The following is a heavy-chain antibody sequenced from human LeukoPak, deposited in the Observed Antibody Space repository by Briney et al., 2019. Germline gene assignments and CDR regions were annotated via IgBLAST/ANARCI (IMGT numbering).Heavy chain of an antibody. CDR2: IYYSGST. CDR3: ARLGGVAAYFDY. J-gene: IGHJ4*02. D-gene: IGHD6-13*01. Sequence: SETLSLTCTVSGGSISSGSYYWGWIRQPPGKGLEWIGSIYYSGSTYYNPSLKSRVTISVDTSKNQFSLKLSSVTAADTAVYYCARLGGVAAYFDYWGQGTLVTVSS. CDR1: GGSISSGSYY. V-gene: IGHV4-39*01.